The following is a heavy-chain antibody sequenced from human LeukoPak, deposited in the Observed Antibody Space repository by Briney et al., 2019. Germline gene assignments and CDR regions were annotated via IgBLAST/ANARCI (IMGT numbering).Heavy chain of an antibody. CDR1: GFGITTYS. V-gene: IGHV3-23*01. CDR3: AKEGGLFDSSGYSES. J-gene: IGHJ5*02. D-gene: IGHD3-22*01. Sequence: GGSLRLSCSAAGFGITTYSMNWVRQAPGKGLEWVSVISGSGGSTYYTDSVKGRFTISRDNSESTLYLQMNSLRAGDTAVYYCAKEGGLFDSSGYSESWGQGTLVSVSS. CDR2: ISGSGGST.